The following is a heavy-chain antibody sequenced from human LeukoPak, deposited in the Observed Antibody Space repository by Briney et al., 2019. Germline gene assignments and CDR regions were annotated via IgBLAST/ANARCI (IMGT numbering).Heavy chain of an antibody. V-gene: IGHV1-69*05. J-gene: IGHJ6*03. CDR3: ARSRVVATIGSYYYYYMDV. CDR2: IIPILGTA. CDR1: GGTFSSYA. Sequence: SVKVSCKASGGTFSSYAISWVQQAPGQGLEWMGGIIPILGTANYAQKFQGRVTITTDESTSTAYMELSSLRSEDTAVYYCARSRVVATIGSYYYYYMDVWGKGTTVTVSS. D-gene: IGHD5-12*01.